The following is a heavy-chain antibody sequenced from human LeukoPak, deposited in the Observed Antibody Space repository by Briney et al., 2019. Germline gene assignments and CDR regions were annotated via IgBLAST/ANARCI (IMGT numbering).Heavy chain of an antibody. V-gene: IGHV3-48*03. Sequence: GSLSLSWAASGFPFMSYEMNGVRQAPGKGLEWGSYISSSGSSIYYADSVKGRFTISSDNAKNSLYLQMNSLRAEDTAVYYCARDKGRYSGYDFPYWGQGTLVTVSS. CDR2: ISSSGSSI. CDR1: GFPFMSYE. J-gene: IGHJ4*02. CDR3: ARDKGRYSGYDFPY. D-gene: IGHD5-12*01.